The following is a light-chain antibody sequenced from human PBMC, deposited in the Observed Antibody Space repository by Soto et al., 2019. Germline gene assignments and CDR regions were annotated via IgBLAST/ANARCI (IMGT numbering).Light chain of an antibody. CDR2: GAS. CDR3: QQYGSSPWP. J-gene: IGKJ1*01. V-gene: IGKV3-20*01. Sequence: ETVLTQSPGTLSLSPGERATLSCRASQTIRSNYLAWYRQTPGQAPRLLIYGASNRATGIADRFSGSGSGTDFTLIISSLEPEDFALYYCQQYGSSPWPFGQGTKVEIK. CDR1: QTIRSNY.